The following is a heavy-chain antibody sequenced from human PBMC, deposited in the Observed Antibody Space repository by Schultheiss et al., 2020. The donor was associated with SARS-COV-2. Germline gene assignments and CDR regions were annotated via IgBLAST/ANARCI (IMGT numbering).Heavy chain of an antibody. CDR2: IYYSGST. CDR3: ARGPVSHHYYYYYYMDV. J-gene: IGHJ6*03. CDR1: GGSFSGYY. V-gene: IGHV4-59*12. Sequence: SETLSLTCAVYGGSFSGYYWSWIRQPPGKGLEWIGYIYYSGSTYYNPSLKSRVTISVDTSKNQFSLKLSSVTAADTAVYYCARGPVSHHYYYYYYMDVWGKGTTVTVAS.